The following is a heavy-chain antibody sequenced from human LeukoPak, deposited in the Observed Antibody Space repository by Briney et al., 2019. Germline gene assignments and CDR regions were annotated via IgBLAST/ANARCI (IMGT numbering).Heavy chain of an antibody. V-gene: IGHV1-46*01. J-gene: IGHJ4*02. D-gene: IGHD3-10*01. CDR3: ARGVAGEPYYFDY. Sequence: ASVKVSCKASGYTFTNYYMHWVRQAPGQGLEWMGIVNPSDGGTRYAQQFQGRVTMTTDTSTSTAYMDLRSLTSDDTAVYYCARGVAGEPYYFDYWGQGTLVTVSS. CDR2: VNPSDGGT. CDR1: GYTFTNYY.